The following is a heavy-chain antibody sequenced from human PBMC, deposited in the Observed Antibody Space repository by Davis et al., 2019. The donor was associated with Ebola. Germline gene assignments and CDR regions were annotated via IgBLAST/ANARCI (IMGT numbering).Heavy chain of an antibody. CDR3: ARVYSRSFDY. D-gene: IGHD1-26*01. CDR1: GYSFSRYW. Sequence: GESLKISCKGSGYSFSRYWIGWVRQMPGKGLEWMGIIYPGDSDTRYSPSFQGQVTISADRSISTAYLQWSSLKASDTAMYFCARVYSRSFDYWGQGTPVTVDS. V-gene: IGHV5-51*01. J-gene: IGHJ4*02. CDR2: IYPGDSDT.